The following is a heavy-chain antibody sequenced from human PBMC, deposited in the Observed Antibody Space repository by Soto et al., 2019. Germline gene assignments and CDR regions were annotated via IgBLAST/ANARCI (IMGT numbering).Heavy chain of an antibody. V-gene: IGHV1-46*03. CDR3: IRGSQYSSSFDY. Sequence: QVQLVQSGAEVKKPGASVKVSCKASGYSFTSYYMHWVRQAPGQGLEWMGIINLGGGGAIYAQKFQGRVTMSRDTPTNIVYMELGSLRSEDTAVYYCIRGSQYSSSFDYWGQGTLVPVSS. D-gene: IGHD6-6*01. CDR1: GYSFTSYY. J-gene: IGHJ4*02. CDR2: INLGGGGA.